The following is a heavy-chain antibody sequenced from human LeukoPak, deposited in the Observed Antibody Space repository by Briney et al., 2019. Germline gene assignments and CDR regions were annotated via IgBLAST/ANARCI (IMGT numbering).Heavy chain of an antibody. D-gene: IGHD6-19*01. Sequence: SETLSLTCAVYGGSFSGYYWSWIRQPPGKGLEWIGEINHSGSTNYNPSLKSRVTISVDTSKNQFSLKLSSVTAADTAVYCCARQSGSGSEYFQHWGQGTLVTVSS. CDR2: INHSGST. V-gene: IGHV4-34*01. CDR3: ARQSGSGSEYFQH. J-gene: IGHJ1*01. CDR1: GGSFSGYY.